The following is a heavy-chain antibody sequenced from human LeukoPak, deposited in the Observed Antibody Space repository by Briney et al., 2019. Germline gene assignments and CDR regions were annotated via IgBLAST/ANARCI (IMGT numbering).Heavy chain of an antibody. CDR1: GGSISSGGYS. Sequence: SETLSLTCAVPGGSISSGGYSWSWIRQPPGKGLEWIGYIYHSGSTYYNPSLKSRVTISVDRSKNQFSLKLSSVTAADTAVYYCARADSSGYYYGMDVWGQGTTVTVSS. CDR3: ARADSSGYYYGMDV. D-gene: IGHD3-22*01. CDR2: IYHSGST. J-gene: IGHJ6*02. V-gene: IGHV4-30-2*01.